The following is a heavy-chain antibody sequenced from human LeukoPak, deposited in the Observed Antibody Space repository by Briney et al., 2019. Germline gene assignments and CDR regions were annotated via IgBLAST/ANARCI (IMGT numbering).Heavy chain of an antibody. CDR1: GGSISSYH. D-gene: IGHD5-18*01. J-gene: IGHJ4*02. CDR3: ARVRDTAMVRFDY. V-gene: IGHV4-59*01. Sequence: SETLSLTCTVSGGSISSYHWSWIRQPPGKGLEWIGYIYYSGSTNYNPSLKSRVTISVDTSKNQFSLKLSSVTAADTAVYYCARVRDTAMVRFDYWGQGTLVTVSS. CDR2: IYYSGST.